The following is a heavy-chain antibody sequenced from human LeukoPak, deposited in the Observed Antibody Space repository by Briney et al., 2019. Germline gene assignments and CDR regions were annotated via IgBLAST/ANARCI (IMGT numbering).Heavy chain of an antibody. J-gene: IGHJ6*02. Sequence: SETLSLTCIVSGGSISGYYWSWIRQPPGRGLEWIGYIYYSGSTYYNPSLKSRVTISVDTSKNQFSLKLSSVTAADTAVYYCARVPHYYYYGMDVWGQGTTVTVSS. V-gene: IGHV4-59*08. CDR3: ARVPHYYYYGMDV. CDR2: IYYSGST. CDR1: GGSISGYY.